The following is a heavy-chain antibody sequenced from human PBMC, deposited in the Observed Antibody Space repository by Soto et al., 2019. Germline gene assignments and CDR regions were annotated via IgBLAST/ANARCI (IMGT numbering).Heavy chain of an antibody. J-gene: IGHJ3*02. Sequence: GASVKVSCKASGGTFSSYAISWVRQAPGQGLEWMGGIIPIFGTANYAQKFQGRVTITADESTSTAYMELSSLRSEDTAVYYCASEPPLARTYAFDIWGQGTMVT. CDR3: ASEPPLARTYAFDI. CDR1: GGTFSSYA. V-gene: IGHV1-69*13. CDR2: IIPIFGTA. D-gene: IGHD3-3*02.